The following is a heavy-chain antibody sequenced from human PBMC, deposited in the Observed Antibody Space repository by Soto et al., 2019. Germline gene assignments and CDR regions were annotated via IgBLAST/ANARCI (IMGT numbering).Heavy chain of an antibody. J-gene: IGHJ4*02. D-gene: IGHD2-15*01. V-gene: IGHV1-18*01. CDR2: ISAYNGDR. Sequence: QVQLVQSGAEVKEPWASVKVSCKATGSTVSSYGLSWVRPAPEQGLAWMGWISAYNGDRGYAQKLQVRSIMTTDTPTSTAYMEMSSLRSDDTAMYSCARGYGGNAPDYWGQGTLVAVSS. CDR3: ARGYGGNAPDY. CDR1: GSTVSSYG.